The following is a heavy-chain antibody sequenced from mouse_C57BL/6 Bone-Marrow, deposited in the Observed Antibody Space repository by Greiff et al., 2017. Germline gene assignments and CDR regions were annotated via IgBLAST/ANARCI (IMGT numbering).Heavy chain of an antibody. V-gene: IGHV14-4*01. CDR1: GFKIKDDY. Sequence: VQLQQSGAELVRPGASVKLSCTASGFKIKDDYMHWVKQRPEQGLEWIGWIDPENGDTEYASKFQGKATITADTSSNTAYLQLSSLTSEDTAVYYCTSTSWFAYWGQGTLVTVSA. J-gene: IGHJ3*01. D-gene: IGHD2-1*01. CDR2: IDPENGDT. CDR3: TSTSWFAY.